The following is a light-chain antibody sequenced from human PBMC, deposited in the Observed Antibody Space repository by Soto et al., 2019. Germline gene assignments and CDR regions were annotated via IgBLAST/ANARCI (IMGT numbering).Light chain of an antibody. J-gene: IGKJ3*01. CDR1: QYIRRY. Sequence: DIQLTQSPSSLSASVGDRVTITCRASQYIRRYLNWYQQKAGKAPQLLIYAASTFQGGVPSRFNGSESATEFTLTISSLQPQDFATYYCQQTYTHPLTFGPGTKVDLK. CDR2: AAS. CDR3: QQTYTHPLT. V-gene: IGKV1-39*01.